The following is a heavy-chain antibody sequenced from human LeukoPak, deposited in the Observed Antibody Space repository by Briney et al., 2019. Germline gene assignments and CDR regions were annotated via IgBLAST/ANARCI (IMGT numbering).Heavy chain of an antibody. J-gene: IGHJ5*02. CDR2: IIPILGIA. Sequence: ASVKVSCKASGYTFTSYGISWVRQAPGQGLEWMGRIIPILGIANYAQKFQGRVTITADKSTSTAYMELSSLRSEDTAVYYCAREGRSTTPKGFDPWGQGTLVTVSS. CDR1: GYTFTSYG. V-gene: IGHV1-69*04. CDR3: AREGRSTTPKGFDP. D-gene: IGHD2-2*01.